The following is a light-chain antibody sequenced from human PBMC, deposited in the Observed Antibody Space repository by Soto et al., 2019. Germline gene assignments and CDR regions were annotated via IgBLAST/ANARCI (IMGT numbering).Light chain of an antibody. V-gene: IGKV3-20*01. CDR2: GAS. CDR3: QQSDTYSRT. Sequence: ENLLTQSPGTLSLSPGEGATLSCRASRGVSANYLAWYQQKPGQAPTLLIYGASIRAAGIPDRFSGSGSGTEFTLTISSLQPDDFATYYCQQSDTYSRTFGQGTKVDIK. J-gene: IGKJ1*01. CDR1: RGVSANY.